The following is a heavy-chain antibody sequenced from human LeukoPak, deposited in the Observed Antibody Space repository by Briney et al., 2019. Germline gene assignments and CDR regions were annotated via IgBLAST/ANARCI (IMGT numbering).Heavy chain of an antibody. CDR3: ARDVVAATPSNWFDP. D-gene: IGHD2-15*01. Sequence: ASVKVSCKASGGTFSSYAISWVRQAPGQGLEWMGWISAYNGNTNYAQKLQGRVTMTTDTSTSTAYMELRSLRSDDTAVYYCARDVVAATPSNWFDPWGQGTLVTVSS. CDR1: GGTFSSYA. V-gene: IGHV1-18*01. CDR2: ISAYNGNT. J-gene: IGHJ5*02.